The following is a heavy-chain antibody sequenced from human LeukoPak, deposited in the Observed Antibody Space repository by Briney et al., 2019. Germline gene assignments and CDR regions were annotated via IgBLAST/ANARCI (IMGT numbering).Heavy chain of an antibody. J-gene: IGHJ4*02. Sequence: GGSLRLSCAASGFTFSSYGMHWVRQAPGKGLEWVAVISYDGSNKYYADSVKGRFTISRDNSKNMLYLQMNSLRAEDTAVYYCAKDLLPVAGTLEVDYWGQGTLVTVSS. V-gene: IGHV3-30*18. CDR2: ISYDGSNK. CDR3: AKDLLPVAGTLEVDY. CDR1: GFTFSSYG. D-gene: IGHD6-19*01.